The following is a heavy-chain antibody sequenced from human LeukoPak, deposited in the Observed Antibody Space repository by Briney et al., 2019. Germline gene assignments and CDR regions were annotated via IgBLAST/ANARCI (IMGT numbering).Heavy chain of an antibody. Sequence: SETLSLTCAVYGGSFSGYYWSWIRQPPGKGLEWIGEINHSGSTNYNPSLKGRVTISVDTSKNQFSLKLSSVTAADTAVYYCARDPTDLPFDYWGQGTLVTVSS. CDR2: INHSGST. CDR3: ARDPTDLPFDY. V-gene: IGHV4-34*01. J-gene: IGHJ4*02. CDR1: GGSFSGYY.